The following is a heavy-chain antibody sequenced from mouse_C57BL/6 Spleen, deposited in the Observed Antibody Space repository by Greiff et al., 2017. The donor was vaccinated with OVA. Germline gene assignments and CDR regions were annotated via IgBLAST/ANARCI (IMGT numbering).Heavy chain of an antibody. CDR3: ASGVRRAMDY. CDR2: ISSGSSTI. Sequence: EVKLVESGGGLVKPGGSLKLSCAASGFTFSDYGMHWVRQAPEKGLEWVAYISSGSSTIYYADTVKGRFTISRDNAKNTLFLQMTSLRSEDTAMYYCASGVRRAMDYWGQGTSVTVSS. J-gene: IGHJ4*01. CDR1: GFTFSDYG. V-gene: IGHV5-17*01. D-gene: IGHD2-1*01.